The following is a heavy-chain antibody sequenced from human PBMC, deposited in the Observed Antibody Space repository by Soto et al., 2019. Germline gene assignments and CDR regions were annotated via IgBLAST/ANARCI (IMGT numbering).Heavy chain of an antibody. CDR3: ARAPDIVVVPAAIPREDYYYYGMDV. J-gene: IGHJ6*02. CDR2: INPNSGGT. Sequence: VASVKVSCKASGYTFTGYYMHWVRQAPGQGLEWMGWINPNSGGTNYAQKFQGWVTMTRDTSISTAYMELSRLRSDDTAVYYCARAPDIVVVPAAIPREDYYYYGMDVWGQGTTVTVSS. V-gene: IGHV1-2*04. CDR1: GYTFTGYY. D-gene: IGHD2-2*02.